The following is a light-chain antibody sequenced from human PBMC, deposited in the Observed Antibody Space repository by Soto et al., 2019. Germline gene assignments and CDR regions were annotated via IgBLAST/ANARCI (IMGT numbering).Light chain of an antibody. V-gene: IGLV2-14*01. Sequence: QSALTQPASVSGTPGQSITISCTGSNSDVGIYDFVSWYQHHPGRAPKLIVSEVSHRPSGVSNRFSGSKSGNTASLTISGLQSEDEADYYCSLYTTASTYVFGTGTKSPS. J-gene: IGLJ1*01. CDR1: NSDVGIYDF. CDR2: EVS. CDR3: SLYTTASTYV.